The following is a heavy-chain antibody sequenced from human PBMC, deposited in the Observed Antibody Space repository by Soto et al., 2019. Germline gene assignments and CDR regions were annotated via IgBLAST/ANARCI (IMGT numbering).Heavy chain of an antibody. V-gene: IGHV3-15*07. CDR1: GFTFSNAW. CDR3: TTSPESYCSSTSCRYYYYYGMDV. J-gene: IGHJ6*02. CDR2: IKSKTDGGTT. D-gene: IGHD2-2*01. Sequence: GGSLRLSCAASGFTFSNAWMNWVRQAPGKGLEWVGRIKSKTDGGTTDYAAPVKGRFTISRDDSKNTLYLQMNSLKTEDTAVYYCTTSPESYCSSTSCRYYYYYGMDVWGQGTTVTVSS.